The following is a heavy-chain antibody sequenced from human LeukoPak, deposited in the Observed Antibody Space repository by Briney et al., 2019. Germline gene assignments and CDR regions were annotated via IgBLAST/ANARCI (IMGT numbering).Heavy chain of an antibody. J-gene: IGHJ3*02. Sequence: GGSLRLSCAASGFTFSSYWMSWVRQAPGKGLEWVTNIKQDGSEKYYVDSVKGRFTISRDNAKNSLYLQMNSLRAEDTAVYYCAREGRFDAFDIWGQGTMVTVSS. CDR3: AREGRFDAFDI. CDR1: GFTFSSYW. D-gene: IGHD1-26*01. V-gene: IGHV3-7*01. CDR2: IKQDGSEK.